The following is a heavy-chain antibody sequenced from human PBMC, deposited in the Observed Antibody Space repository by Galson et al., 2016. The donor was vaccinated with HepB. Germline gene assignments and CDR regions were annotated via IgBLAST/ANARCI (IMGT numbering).Heavy chain of an antibody. CDR3: ARSQWVGDPLGSWCDP. CDR1: GFSLSNAKMG. Sequence: PALVKPTQTLTLTCTVSGFSLSNAKMGVSWIRQPPGKALEWLAHIFSNDETWYSTSLKSRLIISKDTSKSQVVLTMTNMDPVDTATYYCARSQWVGDPLGSWCDPWGHGTLVTVSP. CDR2: IFSNDET. D-gene: IGHD3-10*01. J-gene: IGHJ5*02. V-gene: IGHV2-26*01.